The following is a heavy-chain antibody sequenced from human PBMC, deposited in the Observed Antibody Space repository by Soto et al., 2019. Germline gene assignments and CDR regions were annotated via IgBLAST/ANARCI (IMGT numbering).Heavy chain of an antibody. CDR1: GGIFSNSA. J-gene: IGHJ3*02. V-gene: IGHV1-69*12. Sequence: QVQLVQSGAEVKKPGSSVKVSCKASGGIFSNSAINWVRQAPGQRLEWMGGIIPIFGTAFYAQKFQGRVTISADESTSTAYMELSSLRSEDTAVYYCAGATEGEEPTVTVAARAFDIWGQGTMVTVSS. CDR3: AGATEGEEPTVTVAARAFDI. D-gene: IGHD3-10*01. CDR2: IIPIFGTA.